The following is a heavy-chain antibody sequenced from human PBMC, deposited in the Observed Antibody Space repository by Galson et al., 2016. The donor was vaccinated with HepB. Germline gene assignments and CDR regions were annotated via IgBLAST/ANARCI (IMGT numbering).Heavy chain of an antibody. CDR3: AKTRFTLGYCNGASCSPSYFAS. CDR2: IIPIFGSA. J-gene: IGHJ4*02. V-gene: IGHV1-69*13. CDR1: GGTSSIYA. D-gene: IGHD2-15*01. Sequence: SVKVSCKASGGTSSIYAISWVRQAPGQGLEWMGGIIPIFGSANYAQRFRGRVTITADASTSTAYMELSSLRSEDTAVFYCAKTRFTLGYCNGASCSPSYFASWGQGTLVTVSS.